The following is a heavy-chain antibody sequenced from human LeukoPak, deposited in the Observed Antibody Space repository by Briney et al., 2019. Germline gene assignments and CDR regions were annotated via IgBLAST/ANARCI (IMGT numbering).Heavy chain of an antibody. CDR1: GGSISSYY. Sequence: SETLSLTCTVSGGSISSYYWSWIRQPAGKGLEWIGRIYTSGSTNYNPSLKSRVTMSVDTSKNQFSLRLSSVTAADTAVYYCARAYYSDSGAPYYFDFWGQGTLVPVSS. CDR2: IYTSGST. D-gene: IGHD3-22*01. J-gene: IGHJ4*02. V-gene: IGHV4-4*07. CDR3: ARAYYSDSGAPYYFDF.